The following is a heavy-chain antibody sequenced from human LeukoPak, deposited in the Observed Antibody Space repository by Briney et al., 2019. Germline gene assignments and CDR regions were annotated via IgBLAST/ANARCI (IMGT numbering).Heavy chain of an antibody. CDR3: ARAIAVAGSYYFDY. J-gene: IGHJ4*02. CDR1: GFTFSSYS. CDR2: ISSSSSYI. V-gene: IGHV3-21*01. Sequence: GGSLRLSCAASGFTFSSYSMNWVRQAPGKGLEWVSSISSSSSYIYYADSVKGRFTISRDNAKNSLYLQMNSLRAEGTAVYYCARAIAVAGSYYFDYWGQGTLVTVSS. D-gene: IGHD6-19*01.